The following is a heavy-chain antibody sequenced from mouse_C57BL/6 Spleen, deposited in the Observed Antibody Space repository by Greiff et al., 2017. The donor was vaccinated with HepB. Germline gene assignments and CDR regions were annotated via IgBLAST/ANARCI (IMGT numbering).Heavy chain of an antibody. CDR3: ARRGLTAQATFAY. CDR2: IYPSDSET. J-gene: IGHJ3*01. CDR1: GYTFTSYW. Sequence: QVQLQQPGAELVRPGSSVKLSCKASGYTFTSYWMDWVKQRPGQGLEWIGNIYPSDSETHYNQKFKDKATLTVDKSSSTPYMQLSSLTSEDSAVYYCARRGLTAQATFAYWGQGTLVTVSA. D-gene: IGHD3-2*02. V-gene: IGHV1-61*01.